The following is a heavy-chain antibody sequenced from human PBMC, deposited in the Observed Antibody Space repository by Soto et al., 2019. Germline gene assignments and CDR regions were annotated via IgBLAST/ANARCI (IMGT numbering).Heavy chain of an antibody. V-gene: IGHV1-3*01. Sequence: ASVKVSCKASGYTFTSYPMHWVRQAPGQGLEWMGWINAGNGDTKYSQKFQGRVTITRDTSANTAYMELSSLRSEDTAVFYCARDWTHYDSSGPGDYWAQGTLVTVSS. CDR3: ARDWTHYDSSGPGDY. CDR2: INAGNGDT. D-gene: IGHD3-22*01. J-gene: IGHJ4*02. CDR1: GYTFTSYP.